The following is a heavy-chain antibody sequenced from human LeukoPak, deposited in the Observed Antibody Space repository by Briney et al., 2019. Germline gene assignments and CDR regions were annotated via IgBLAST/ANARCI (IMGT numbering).Heavy chain of an antibody. CDR2: INPNSGGT. V-gene: IGHV1-2*04. Sequence: ASVKVSCTASGYTFTGYYMHWVRQAPGQGLEWMGWINPNSGGTNYAQKFQGWVTMTRDTSISTAYMELSRLRSDDTAVYYCARAAYGSGSYYNLYYFDYWGQGTLVTVSS. J-gene: IGHJ4*02. CDR3: ARAAYGSGSYYNLYYFDY. CDR1: GYTFTGYY. D-gene: IGHD3-10*01.